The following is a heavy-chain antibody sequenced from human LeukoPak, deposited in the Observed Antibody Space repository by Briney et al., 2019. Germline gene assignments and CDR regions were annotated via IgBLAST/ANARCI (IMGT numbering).Heavy chain of an antibody. CDR3: AKGSDSHLGWYFDY. V-gene: IGHV3-23*01. D-gene: IGHD4-23*01. J-gene: IGHJ4*02. CDR1: GFTFSSYA. CDR2: ISGSGGST. Sequence: PGGSLRLSCAASGFTFSSYAMSWVRQAPGKGLEWVSAISGSGGSTYYADSVKGRFTISRGNSKNTLYLQMNSLRAEDTAVYYCAKGSDSHLGWYFDYWGQGTLVTVSS.